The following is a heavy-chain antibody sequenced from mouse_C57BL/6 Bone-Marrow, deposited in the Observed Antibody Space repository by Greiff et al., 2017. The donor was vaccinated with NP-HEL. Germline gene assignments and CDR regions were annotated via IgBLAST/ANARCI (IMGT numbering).Heavy chain of an antibody. CDR1: GYTFTSYW. CDR2: IYPGSGST. CDR3: ARKDY. Sequence: LVESGAELVKPGASVKMSCKASGYTFTSYWITWVKQRPGQGLEWIGDIYPGSGSTNYNEKFKSKATLTVETSSSTAYMQLSSLTSEDSAVYYCARKDYWGQGTTLTVSS. J-gene: IGHJ2*01. V-gene: IGHV1-55*01.